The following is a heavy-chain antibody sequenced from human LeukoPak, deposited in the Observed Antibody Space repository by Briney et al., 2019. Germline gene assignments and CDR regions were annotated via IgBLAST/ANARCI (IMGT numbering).Heavy chain of an antibody. V-gene: IGHV3-74*01. CDR3: ARIRWPEGYCSGTSCWGGIDY. Sequence: PGGSLRLSCAASGFTFSSYWMHWVRQAPGKGLVWVSRINTDGSSTSYADSVKGRFTISRDNAKNTLFLQMNSLRAEDTAVYYCARIRWPEGYCSGTSCWGGIDYWGQGTLVTVSS. CDR2: INTDGSST. D-gene: IGHD2-2*01. J-gene: IGHJ4*02. CDR1: GFTFSSYW.